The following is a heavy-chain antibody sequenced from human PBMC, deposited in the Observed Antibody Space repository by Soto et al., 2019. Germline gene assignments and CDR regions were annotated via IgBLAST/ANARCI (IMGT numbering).Heavy chain of an antibody. CDR2: IYWNDEK. CDR1: GFSLTTSGVG. V-gene: IGHV2-5*01. D-gene: IGHD6-19*01. CDR3: AHRLRWLANFDY. J-gene: IGHJ4*02. Sequence: LVNPTQTLTLTCTFSGFSLTTSGVGVGWIRQPPGKALEWLALIYWNDEKRYSPSLKSRLTITKDTSKNQVVLTMTNMDPVDTATYHCAHRLRWLANFDYWGQGTLVTVSS.